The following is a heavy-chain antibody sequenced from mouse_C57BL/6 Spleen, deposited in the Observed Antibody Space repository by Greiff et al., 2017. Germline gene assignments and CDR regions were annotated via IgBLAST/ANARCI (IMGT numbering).Heavy chain of an antibody. CDR1: GYTFTDYY. CDR3: ARAVEGAMDY. Sequence: VKLQESGAELVRPGASVKLSCKASGYTFTDYYINWVKQRPGQGLEWIARIYPGSGNTYYNEKFKGKATLTAEKSSSTAYMQLSSLTSEDSAVYFCARAVEGAMDYWGQGTSVTVSS. D-gene: IGHD1-1*01. V-gene: IGHV1-76*01. CDR2: IYPGSGNT. J-gene: IGHJ4*01.